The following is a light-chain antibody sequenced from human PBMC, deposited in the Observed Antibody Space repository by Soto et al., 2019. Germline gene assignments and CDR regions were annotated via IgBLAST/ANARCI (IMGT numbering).Light chain of an antibody. CDR1: QGIDNY. CDR2: AAS. Sequence: DIQMTQPPSSLSASVGDRVTITCRASQGIDNYLAWYQQKPGKAPKLLIYAASTLQSGVPSRFTGSGSGTDFTLTISSLQPEDAATYYCQKCKVAPFTFGGGSMADI. J-gene: IGKJ4*01. V-gene: IGKV1-27*01. CDR3: QKCKVAPFT.